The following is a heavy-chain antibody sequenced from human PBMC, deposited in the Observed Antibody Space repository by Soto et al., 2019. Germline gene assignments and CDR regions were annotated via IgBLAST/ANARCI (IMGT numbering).Heavy chain of an antibody. J-gene: IGHJ5*02. CDR1: GGSISSYY. CDR3: ARDETSYSSSNLFDP. V-gene: IGHV4-4*07. D-gene: IGHD6-6*01. CDR2: IYTSGST. Sequence: LCGGSISSYYWSWIRQPAGKGLEWIGRIYTSGSTNYNPSLKSRVTMSVDTSKNQFSLKLSSVTAADTAVYYCARDETSYSSSNLFDPWGQGTLVTVSS.